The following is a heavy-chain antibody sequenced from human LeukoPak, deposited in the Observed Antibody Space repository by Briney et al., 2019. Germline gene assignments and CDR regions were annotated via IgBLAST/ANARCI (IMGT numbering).Heavy chain of an antibody. D-gene: IGHD2-21*01. Sequence: PGGSLRLSCAASGFALSSYWMSWVRQTPGKGLEWVANINEDGSDKYYMDSVKGRFTISRDNAKNSLYLQMNSLRVEDTAVYYCAALPQDSSYPWGQGTLVTVSS. J-gene: IGHJ5*02. CDR3: AALPQDSSYP. CDR1: GFALSSYW. V-gene: IGHV3-7*01. CDR2: INEDGSDK.